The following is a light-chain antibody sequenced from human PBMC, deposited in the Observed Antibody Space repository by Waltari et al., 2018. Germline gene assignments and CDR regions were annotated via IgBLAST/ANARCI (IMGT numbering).Light chain of an antibody. CDR1: QSVSRT. CDR3: QHYVRLPAT. V-gene: IGKV3-20*01. CDR2: CAS. J-gene: IGKJ1*01. Sequence: EIVLTQSPGTLSLSQGERALLSCRASQSVSRTLAWYQQKPGQAPKLLIYCASIRAPGIPDRFTGSGSGTDFSLTISSLEPEDFAIYFCQHYVRLPATFGQGTKVEIK.